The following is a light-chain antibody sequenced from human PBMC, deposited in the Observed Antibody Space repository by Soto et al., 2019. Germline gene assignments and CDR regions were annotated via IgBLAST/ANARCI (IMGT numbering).Light chain of an antibody. CDR3: SSFTSAYTFV. Sequence: QSVLAQPASVSGSPGQSIAISCTGTSSDVGGYNYVSWYQQHPGKAPKLLISEVSIRPSGVSDRFSGSKSGNTASLTISGLQTEDEADYYCSSFTSAYTFVFGSGTKATVL. V-gene: IGLV2-14*01. CDR2: EVS. J-gene: IGLJ1*01. CDR1: SSDVGGYNY.